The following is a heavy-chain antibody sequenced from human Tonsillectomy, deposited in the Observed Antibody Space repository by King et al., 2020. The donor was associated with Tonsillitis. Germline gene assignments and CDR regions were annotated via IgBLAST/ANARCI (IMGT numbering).Heavy chain of an antibody. CDR1: GFTFSSYG. J-gene: IGHJ4*02. CDR3: AKDARTFLPLFNFGY. V-gene: IGHV3-30*18. CDR2: ISYDGSNK. Sequence: VQLVESGGGVVQPGRSLRLSCAASGFTFSSYGMHWVRQAPGKGLEWVAVISYDGSNKYYADSVKGRFTISRDNSKNTLYLQMNSLRAEDTAVYYCAKDARTFLPLFNFGYWGQGTLVTVSS. D-gene: IGHD3-3*01.